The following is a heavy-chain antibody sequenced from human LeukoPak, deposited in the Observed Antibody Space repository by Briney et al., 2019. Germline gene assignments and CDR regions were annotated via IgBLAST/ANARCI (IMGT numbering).Heavy chain of an antibody. CDR2: INHSGST. CDR3: ARGLSAIVY. CDR1: GGSFSGYY. D-gene: IGHD2-15*01. Sequence: PSETLSLTCAVYGGSFSGYYWSWIRQPPGKGLEWIGEINHSGSTNYNPSLKSRVSISVDTSKNQFSLKLSSVTAADTAVYYCARGLSAIVYWGQGTLVTVSS. J-gene: IGHJ4*02. V-gene: IGHV4-34*01.